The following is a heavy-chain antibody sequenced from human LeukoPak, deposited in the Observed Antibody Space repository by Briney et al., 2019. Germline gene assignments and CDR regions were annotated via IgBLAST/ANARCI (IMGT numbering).Heavy chain of an antibody. Sequence: GESLKISCKGSGYSFTSYWIGWVRQMPGKGLEWMGIIYPGDSDTRYSPSFQGQVTISADKSISTAYPQWSSLRASDTAMYYCARHEIGFGELLPSARFDPWGQGTLVTVSS. CDR3: ARHEIGFGELLPSARFDP. CDR1: GYSFTSYW. CDR2: IYPGDSDT. V-gene: IGHV5-51*01. D-gene: IGHD3-10*01. J-gene: IGHJ5*02.